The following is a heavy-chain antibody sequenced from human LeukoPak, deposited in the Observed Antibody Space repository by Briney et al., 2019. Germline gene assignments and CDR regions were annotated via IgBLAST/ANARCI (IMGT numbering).Heavy chain of an antibody. D-gene: IGHD6-19*01. Sequence: SETLSLTCTVSGGSISDYYWTWIRQPPGKRLEWIGYITYSGSTDYNPSLESRVSISVDTSKNQFSLKLSSVTAADTAVYYCARVGTWAVAAASYFDFWGQGTLVTVSS. CDR1: GGSISDYY. J-gene: IGHJ4*02. V-gene: IGHV4-59*01. CDR2: ITYSGST. CDR3: ARVGTWAVAAASYFDF.